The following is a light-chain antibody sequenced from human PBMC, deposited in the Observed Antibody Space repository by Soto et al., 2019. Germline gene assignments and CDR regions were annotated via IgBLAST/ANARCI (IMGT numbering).Light chain of an antibody. V-gene: IGKV3-11*01. J-gene: IGKJ5*01. CDR1: QSVSIY. CDR3: QQRFAWPPIT. Sequence: EIVLTQSPAILSLSPGERATLSCRASQSVSIYLAWYQQKPGQAPRLLISDASNRATGVPARFSGSGSGTDFTLTISSLEPEDFAVYYCQQRFAWPPITFGQGTRLEI. CDR2: DAS.